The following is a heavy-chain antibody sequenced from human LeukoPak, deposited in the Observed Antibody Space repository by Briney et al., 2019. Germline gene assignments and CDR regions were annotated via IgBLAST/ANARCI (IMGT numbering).Heavy chain of an antibody. D-gene: IGHD5-12*01. CDR2: FFSNDEK. Sequence: SGPVLVQPTETLTLTCTVSGFSLSNARMGVSWIRQPPGKALEWLTLFFSNDEKSYSTSMKSSLTISKDTSNSQVVFTMTNMDPVDTATYYGARIWSGYDTYHFDYWGQGTLVTVSS. J-gene: IGHJ4*02. V-gene: IGHV2-26*01. CDR1: GFSLSNARMG. CDR3: ARIWSGYDTYHFDY.